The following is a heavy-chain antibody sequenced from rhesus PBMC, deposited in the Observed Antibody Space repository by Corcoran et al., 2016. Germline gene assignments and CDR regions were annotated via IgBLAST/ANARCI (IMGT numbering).Heavy chain of an antibody. CDR3: ASLYGYYFDY. Sequence: QVQLQESGPGLVKPSETLSLTCAVSGGSISIGYYSWRWIRQPPGKGLDWIGYITYSGSTCYNPCLKSRVTISRDTSKNQFSLKLSSVTAADTAVYYCASLYGYYFDYWGQGVLVTVSS. V-gene: IGHV4-122*02. D-gene: IGHD3-9*01. J-gene: IGHJ4*01. CDR1: GGSISIGYYS. CDR2: ITYSGST.